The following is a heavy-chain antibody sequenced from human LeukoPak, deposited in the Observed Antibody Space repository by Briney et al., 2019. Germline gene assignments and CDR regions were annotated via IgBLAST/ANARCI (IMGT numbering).Heavy chain of an antibody. CDR1: GGTFSSYA. D-gene: IGHD2-2*01. J-gene: IGHJ6*03. Sequence: ASVKVSCKASGGTFSSYAISWVRQAPGQGLEWMGGIIPIFGTANYAQKFQGRVTITADESTSTAYMELSSLRSEDTAVYYCARGGGRELGYCSSTSCYSYMDVWGKGTTVTVSS. CDR2: IIPIFGTA. V-gene: IGHV1-69*13. CDR3: ARGGGRELGYCSSTSCYSYMDV.